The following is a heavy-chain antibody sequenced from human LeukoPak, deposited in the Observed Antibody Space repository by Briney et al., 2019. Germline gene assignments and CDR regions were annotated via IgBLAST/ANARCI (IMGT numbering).Heavy chain of an antibody. V-gene: IGHV3-7*01. CDR2: INVDGREK. J-gene: IGHJ5*02. Sequence: GGSLRLSCAAAGFTFITYWMTWVSQAPGEWREWVANINVDGREKYYVDSVKGRIFISRDNAKNSLYLQMNSLRAEDTAVYYCARDSPGIAAAGSGNWFDPWGQGTLVTVSS. D-gene: IGHD6-13*01. CDR3: ARDSPGIAAAGSGNWFDP. CDR1: GFTFITYW.